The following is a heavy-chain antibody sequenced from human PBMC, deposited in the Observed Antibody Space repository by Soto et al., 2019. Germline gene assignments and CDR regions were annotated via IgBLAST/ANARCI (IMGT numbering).Heavy chain of an antibody. CDR3: VKTYDSSGYYPNLFDH. CDR1: GFTFSSYA. J-gene: IGHJ4*02. V-gene: IGHV3-64D*06. Sequence: GGSLRLSCSASGFTFSSYAMHWVRQAPGKGLEYVSAISSNGGSTYYADSVKGRFTISRDNSKNTLYLQMSSLRAEDTAVYYCVKTYDSSGYYPNLFDHWGQGTLVTVSS. D-gene: IGHD3-22*01. CDR2: ISSNGGST.